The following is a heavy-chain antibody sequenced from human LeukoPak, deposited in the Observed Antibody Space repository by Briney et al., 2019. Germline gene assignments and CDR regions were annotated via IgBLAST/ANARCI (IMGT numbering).Heavy chain of an antibody. D-gene: IGHD5-18*01. Sequence: GGSLRLSCAASGFTFSDHYMDWVRQAPGKGLEWVGRTRNKANSYTTEYAASVKGRFTISRDDSKNSLYLQMNSLKTEDTAVYYCASRYGYFPYYMDVWGKGTTVTVSS. CDR3: ASRYGYFPYYMDV. J-gene: IGHJ6*03. CDR2: TRNKANSYTT. V-gene: IGHV3-72*01. CDR1: GFTFSDHY.